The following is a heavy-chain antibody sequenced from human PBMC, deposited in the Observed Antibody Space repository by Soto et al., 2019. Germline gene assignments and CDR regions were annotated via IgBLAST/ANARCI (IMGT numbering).Heavy chain of an antibody. Sequence: ASVKVSCKTSGDTFTHNYIYWIRQAPGQGLEWVGWLKPTTGDTDYAENFQGRVTLTSDTSSNTAYMELRRLTSDDTAVFYCVRQSCSSARCFYDYWGQGTLVTVSS. CDR3: VRQSCSSARCFYDY. CDR2: LKPTTGDT. CDR1: GDTFTHNY. D-gene: IGHD2-2*01. V-gene: IGHV1-2*02. J-gene: IGHJ4*02.